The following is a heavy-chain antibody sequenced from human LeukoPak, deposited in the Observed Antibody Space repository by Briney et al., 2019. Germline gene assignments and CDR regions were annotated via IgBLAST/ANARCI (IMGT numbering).Heavy chain of an antibody. V-gene: IGHV4-59*01. CDR2: IYYSGST. J-gene: IGHJ6*02. CDR1: GGSISGYY. Sequence: PSETLSPTCTVSGGSISGYYWSWIRQPPGKGLEWIGYIYYSGSTKFNPSLKSRVTMSLDASKNQFFLRLSSVTAADTAVYYCSRCPSLNYHNGVDVWGQGTMVTVSS. CDR3: SRCPSLNYHNGVDV.